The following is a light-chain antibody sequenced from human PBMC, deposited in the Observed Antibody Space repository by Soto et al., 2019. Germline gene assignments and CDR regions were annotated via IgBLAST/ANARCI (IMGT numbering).Light chain of an antibody. CDR3: QQSYNTPFT. Sequence: DIQMTQSPSSLSASVGDRVTITCRASQGISSYLNWYQQKPGKAPKLLIYAASSLQSGVPSRFSVRASWTDFTLTISSLQPEDFATYYCQQSYNTPFTFGGGTKVEIK. J-gene: IGKJ4*01. CDR2: AAS. V-gene: IGKV1-39*01. CDR1: QGISSY.